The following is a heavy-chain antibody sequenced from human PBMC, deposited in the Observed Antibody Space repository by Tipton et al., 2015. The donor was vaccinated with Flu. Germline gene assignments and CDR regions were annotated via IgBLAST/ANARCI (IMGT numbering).Heavy chain of an antibody. D-gene: IGHD3-22*01. CDR1: GGSISSYY. CDR2: IYTSGST. V-gene: IGHV4-4*07. CDR3: ARGKYYYDSSGYSFDY. J-gene: IGHJ4*02. Sequence: TLSLTCTVSGGSISSYYWRCIRQPAGNGLEWIGRIYTSGSTNYNPPLKSRVTMSVDTSKNQFSLKLSSVTAADTAVYYCARGKYYYDSSGYSFDYWGQGTLVTVSS.